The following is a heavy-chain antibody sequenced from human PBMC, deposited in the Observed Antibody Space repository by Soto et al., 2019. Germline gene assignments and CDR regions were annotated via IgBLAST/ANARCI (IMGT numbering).Heavy chain of an antibody. CDR1: GFTFSSYG. J-gene: IGHJ6*02. CDR2: ISYDGSNK. D-gene: IGHD6-6*01. V-gene: IGHV3-30*18. CDR3: AKDVVAARGGYYYYYGMDV. Sequence: PGGSLRLSCAASGFTFSSYGMHWVRQAPGKGLEWVAFISYDGSNKYYADSVKGRFTISRDNSKNTPYLQMNSLRAEDTAVYYCAKDVVAARGGYYYYYGMDVWGQGTTVTVYS.